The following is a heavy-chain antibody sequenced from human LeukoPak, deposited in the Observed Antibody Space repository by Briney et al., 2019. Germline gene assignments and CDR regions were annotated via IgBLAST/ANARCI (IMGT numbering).Heavy chain of an antibody. CDR3: AKSSAYSSSWYYFDY. CDR2: ISGSGGST. J-gene: IGHJ4*02. D-gene: IGHD6-13*01. Sequence: GGSLRLSCAASGFTFSSYAMYWVRQAPGKGLEWVSAISGSGGSTYYADSVKGRFTISRDNSKNTLYLQMNSLRAEDTAVYYCAKSSAYSSSWYYFDYWGQGTLVTVSS. CDR1: GFTFSSYA. V-gene: IGHV3-23*01.